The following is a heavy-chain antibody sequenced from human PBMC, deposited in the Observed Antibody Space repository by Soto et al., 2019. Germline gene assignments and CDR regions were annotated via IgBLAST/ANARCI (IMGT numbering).Heavy chain of an antibody. V-gene: IGHV3-30-3*01. J-gene: IGHJ3*02. CDR3: LAEGSYDAFDI. D-gene: IGHD1-26*01. Sequence: PGGSLRLSCAASGFTFSSYAMHWVRQAPGKGLEWVAVISYDGSNKYYADSVKGRFTISRDNSKNTLYLQMNSLRAEDTAVYYCLAEGSYDAFDIWGQGTMVTVS. CDR2: ISYDGSNK. CDR1: GFTFSSYA.